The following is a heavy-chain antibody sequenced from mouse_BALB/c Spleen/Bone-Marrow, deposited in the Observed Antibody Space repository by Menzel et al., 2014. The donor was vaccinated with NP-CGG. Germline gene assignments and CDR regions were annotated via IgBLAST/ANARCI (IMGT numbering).Heavy chain of an antibody. D-gene: IGHD2-14*01. V-gene: IGHV2-5-1*01. Sequence: LQESGPSLVQPSQSLSITCTVSGFSLTSYGVHWVRQSPGKGLEWLGVIWRGGSTDYNAAFMSRLSITKDNSKSQVFFKMNSLQADDTAIYYCAKNGGYDGWFAYWGQGTLVTVSA. CDR1: GFSLTSYG. J-gene: IGHJ3*01. CDR2: IWRGGST. CDR3: AKNGGYDGWFAY.